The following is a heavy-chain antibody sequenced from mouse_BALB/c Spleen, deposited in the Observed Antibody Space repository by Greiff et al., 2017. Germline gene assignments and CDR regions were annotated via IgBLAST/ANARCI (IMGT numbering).Heavy chain of an antibody. J-gene: IGHJ3*01. Sequence: QVQLQQSGPGLVQPSQSLSITCTVSGFSLTSYGVHWVRQSPGKGLEWLGVIWSGGSTDYNAAFISRLSISKDNSKSQVFFKMNSLQANDTAIYYCASRKSFAYWGQGTLVTVSA. CDR1: GFSLTSYG. D-gene: IGHD1-3*01. CDR2: IWSGGST. CDR3: ASRKSFAY. V-gene: IGHV2-2*02.